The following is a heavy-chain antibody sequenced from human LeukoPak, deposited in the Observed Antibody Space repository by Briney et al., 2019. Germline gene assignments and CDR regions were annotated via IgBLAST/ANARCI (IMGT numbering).Heavy chain of an antibody. CDR2: ISNGGTT. D-gene: IGHD2-21*02. Sequence: GGSLRLSCVASGFTFNRYSMSWVRQAPGKGLEWVSLISNGGTTYYADSVKGRFTISRDISENTLYLQMNSLRAEDTAVYYCAKEARQCGPDCLSLLDCCGQGTLVTVSS. V-gene: IGHV3-23*01. J-gene: IGHJ4*02. CDR1: GFTFNRYS. CDR3: AKEARQCGPDCLSLLDC.